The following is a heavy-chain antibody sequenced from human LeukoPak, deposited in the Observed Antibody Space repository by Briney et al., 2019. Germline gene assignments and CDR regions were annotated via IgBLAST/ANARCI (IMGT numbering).Heavy chain of an antibody. D-gene: IGHD5-24*01. CDR3: AREGDPGSGYNYGNWLDP. CDR1: GGSFSGYY. J-gene: IGHJ5*02. Sequence: SETLSHTCAVYGGSFSGYYSSWIRQPPGKGLEWIGYGDYSGSTNYNPSLKSRVTISLDTSKSQFSLKLSSVTTADTAVYYCAREGDPGSGYNYGNWLDPWGQGTLVSVSS. V-gene: IGHV4-59*01. CDR2: GDYSGST.